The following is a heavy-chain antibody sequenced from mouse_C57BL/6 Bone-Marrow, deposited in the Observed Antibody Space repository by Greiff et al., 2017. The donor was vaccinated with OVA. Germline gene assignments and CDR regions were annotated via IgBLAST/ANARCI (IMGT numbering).Heavy chain of an antibody. CDR2: ISDGGSYT. J-gene: IGHJ2*01. Sequence: EVKLVESGGGLVKPGGSLKLSCAASGFTFSSYAMSWVRQTPEKRLEWVATISDGGSYTYYPDNVKGRFTISRDNAKNNLYLQMSHLKSEDTAMYYCARVYLDYWGQGTTLTVSS. V-gene: IGHV5-4*03. CDR3: ARVYLDY. CDR1: GFTFSSYA.